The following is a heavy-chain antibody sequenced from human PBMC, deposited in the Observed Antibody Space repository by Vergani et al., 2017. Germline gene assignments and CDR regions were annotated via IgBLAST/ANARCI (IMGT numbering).Heavy chain of an antibody. CDR1: GFTFSSYA. V-gene: IGHV3-64D*06. D-gene: IGHD3-3*01. Sequence: EVQLVESGGGLVQPGGSLRLSCSASGFTFSSYAMHWVRQAPGKGLEYVSAISSNGGSTYYADSVKGRFTISRDNSKNTLYLQMSSLRSEDTAVYYCARGGSGNMRYYFDYWGQGTLVTVSS. CDR3: ARGGSGNMRYYFDY. CDR2: ISSNGGST. J-gene: IGHJ4*02.